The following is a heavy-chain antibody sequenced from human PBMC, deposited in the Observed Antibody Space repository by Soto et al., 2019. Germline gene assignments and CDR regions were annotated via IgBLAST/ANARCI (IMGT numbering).Heavy chain of an antibody. D-gene: IGHD1-26*01. V-gene: IGHV4-34*01. CDR1: GGSFSGYY. Sequence: QVQLQQWGAGLLKPSETLSLTCAVYGGSFSGYYWSWIRQPPGKGLEWIGEINHSGSTNYNPSLKSRVTISVDTSKNHFSLKLSSVTAADTAVYYCARGGGGSAGYYGMDVWGQGTTVTVSS. CDR3: ARGGGGSAGYYGMDV. J-gene: IGHJ6*02. CDR2: INHSGST.